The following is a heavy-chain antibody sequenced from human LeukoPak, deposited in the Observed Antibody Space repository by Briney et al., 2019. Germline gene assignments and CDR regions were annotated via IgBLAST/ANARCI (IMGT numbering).Heavy chain of an antibody. CDR3: AKVGCSSTSCYLEYYYYYGMDV. D-gene: IGHD2-2*01. V-gene: IGHV3-23*01. CDR2: ISGSGGST. J-gene: IGHJ6*02. CDR1: GFIFSSYA. Sequence: GGSLRLSCAASGFIFSSYAMSWVRQAPGKGLEWVSAISGSGGSTYYADSVKGRFTISRDNSKNTLYLQMNSLRAEDTAVYYCAKVGCSSTSCYLEYYYYYGMDVWGQGTTVTVSS.